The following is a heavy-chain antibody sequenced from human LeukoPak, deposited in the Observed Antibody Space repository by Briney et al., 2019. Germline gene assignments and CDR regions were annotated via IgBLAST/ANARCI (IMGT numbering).Heavy chain of an antibody. J-gene: IGHJ4*02. Sequence: SETLSLTCTVSGGSISSSSYYWGWIRQPPGKGLEWIGSIYYSGSTYYNPSLKSRVTISVDTSKNQFSLKLSSVTAADTAEYYCARHAGGIVVVPAASPFDYWGQGTLVTVSS. CDR2: IYYSGST. CDR1: GGSISSSSYY. V-gene: IGHV4-39*01. D-gene: IGHD2-2*01. CDR3: ARHAGGIVVVPAASPFDY.